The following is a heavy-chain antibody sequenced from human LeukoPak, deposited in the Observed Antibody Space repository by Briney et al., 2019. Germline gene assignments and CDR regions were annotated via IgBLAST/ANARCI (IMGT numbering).Heavy chain of an antibody. V-gene: IGHV1-2*04. J-gene: IGHJ6*02. CDR3: ARDFLGRSNSGSNYFGVDV. D-gene: IGHD1-26*01. CDR2: INTYSGGA. Sequence: ASVKVSCKSSGYTFTDYFLHWVRQAPGQGPEWMGCINTYSGGAHYAQKFKGWVSLTRDTSSDTAFMELSSLRSDATAIYYCARDFLGRSNSGSNYFGVDVWGQGTTVTVSS. CDR1: GYTFTDYF.